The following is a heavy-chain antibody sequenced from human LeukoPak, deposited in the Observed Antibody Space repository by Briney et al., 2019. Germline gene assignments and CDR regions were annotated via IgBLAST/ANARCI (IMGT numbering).Heavy chain of an antibody. CDR3: ARERYRDIVVVTAAFDI. D-gene: IGHD2-21*02. J-gene: IGHJ3*02. CDR2: IYYSENT. Sequence: SETLSLTCTVSGGSISSSNDYWGWIRQPPGKGLEWIGSIYYSENTYYNPSLKSRVTISVDTSKNQFSLKLSSVTAADTAVYYCARERYRDIVVVTAAFDIWGQGTMVTVSS. V-gene: IGHV4-39*07. CDR1: GGSISSSNDY.